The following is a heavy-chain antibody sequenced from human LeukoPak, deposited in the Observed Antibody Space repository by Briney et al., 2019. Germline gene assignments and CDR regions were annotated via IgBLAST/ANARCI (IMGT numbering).Heavy chain of an antibody. Sequence: GGSLRLSCAVSGFTFSDYYMDWVRQAPGKGLEWVGRSRNKPNGYTTEYAASVKGRFTISRGDSKNALYLQMNSLKTEDTAVYYCARDLGGGYARGMDVWGQGTTVTVSS. CDR1: GFTFSDYY. J-gene: IGHJ6*02. CDR3: ARDLGGGYARGMDV. CDR2: SRNKPNGYTT. V-gene: IGHV3-72*01. D-gene: IGHD3-16*01.